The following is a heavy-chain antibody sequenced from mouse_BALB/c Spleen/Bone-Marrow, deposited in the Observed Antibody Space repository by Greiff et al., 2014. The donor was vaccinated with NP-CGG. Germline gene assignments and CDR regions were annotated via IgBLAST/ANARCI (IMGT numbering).Heavy chain of an antibody. D-gene: IGHD1-2*01. CDR1: GYTFTYYT. J-gene: IGHJ3*01. CDR2: VNPTSNYT. V-gene: IGHV1-4*01. Sequence: VQLQQSGAELARPGASGRMSCRTSGYTFTYYTMCWVKQRPGQGLEWIGYVNPTSNYTNYNQKFKDKATLTADTSSNTAYMQLSSLTSEDSAVYYCVREALWSFFTLCGQRPLVTVS. CDR3: VREALWSFFTL.